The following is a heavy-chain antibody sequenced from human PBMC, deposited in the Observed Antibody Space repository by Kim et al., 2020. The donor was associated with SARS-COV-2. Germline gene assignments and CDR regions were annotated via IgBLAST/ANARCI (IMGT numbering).Heavy chain of an antibody. CDR3: AKTSKYNWNSGASDY. CDR1: GFTFSSYG. D-gene: IGHD1-7*01. CDR2: ISYDGSNK. V-gene: IGHV3-30*18. J-gene: IGHJ4*02. Sequence: GGSLRLSCAASGFTFSSYGMHWVRQAPGKGLEWVAVISYDGSNKYYADSVKGRFTISRDNSKNTLYLQMNSLRAEDTAVYYCAKTSKYNWNSGASDYWGQVTLVTVSS.